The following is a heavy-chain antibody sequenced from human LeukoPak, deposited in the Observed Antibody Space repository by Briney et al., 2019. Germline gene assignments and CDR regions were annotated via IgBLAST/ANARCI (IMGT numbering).Heavy chain of an antibody. CDR1: GGSISSYY. D-gene: IGHD3-22*01. Sequence: SETLSLTCTVSGGSISSYYWSWIRQPPGKGLEWIGEINHSGSTNYNPSLKSRVTISVDTSKNQFSLKLSSVTAADTAVYYCARRSFSGFIFYWGQGTLVTVSS. CDR3: ARRSFSGFIFY. V-gene: IGHV4-34*01. J-gene: IGHJ4*02. CDR2: INHSGST.